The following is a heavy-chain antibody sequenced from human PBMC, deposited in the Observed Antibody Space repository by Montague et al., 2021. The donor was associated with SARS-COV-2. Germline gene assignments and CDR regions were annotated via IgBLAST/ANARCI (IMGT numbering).Heavy chain of an antibody. Sequence: SETLSLTCTVSGGSISSSNYYWGWIRQPPGKGLEWIGSIYYGGGTYYNPSLKSRVTISVDTSKNQFSLKLSSVTAADTAVYCCARDVWKGFSGYVTKEGMDDWGQGTTVTVSS. V-gene: IGHV4-39*07. D-gene: IGHD5-12*01. J-gene: IGHJ6*02. CDR3: ARDVWKGFSGYVTKEGMDD. CDR1: GGSISSSNYY. CDR2: IYYGGGT.